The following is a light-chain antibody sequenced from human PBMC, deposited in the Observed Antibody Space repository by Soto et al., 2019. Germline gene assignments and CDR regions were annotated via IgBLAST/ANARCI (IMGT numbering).Light chain of an antibody. CDR3: SSYTSSSGV. Sequence: QSALTQPASVSGSPGQSITISCTGTSSDVGGYNYVSWYQQRPGKAPKLMIYDVSNRPSGVSNRFSGSKSGNTASLTISGLQAEDEADYYCSSYTSSSGVFGTGTKLTVL. V-gene: IGLV2-14*01. CDR2: DVS. J-gene: IGLJ1*01. CDR1: SSDVGGYNY.